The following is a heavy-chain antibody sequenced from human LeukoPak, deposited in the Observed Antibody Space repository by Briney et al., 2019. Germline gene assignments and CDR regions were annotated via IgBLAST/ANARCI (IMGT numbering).Heavy chain of an antibody. D-gene: IGHD4-17*01. Sequence: ASVKVSCKSSGYTFTLYYMHWARQAPGQGLEWMGWIKPNSGGTNYAQKFQGRVTMTRDTSISTAYMELSRLRSDDTAVYYCAREDGGDYVVVDYWGPGTLVTVSS. V-gene: IGHV1-2*02. J-gene: IGHJ4*02. CDR2: IKPNSGGT. CDR3: AREDGGDYVVVDY. CDR1: GYTFTLYY.